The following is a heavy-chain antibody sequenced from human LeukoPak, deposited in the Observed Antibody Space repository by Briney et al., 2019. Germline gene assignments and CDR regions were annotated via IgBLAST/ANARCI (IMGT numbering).Heavy chain of an antibody. CDR2: IYHSGST. V-gene: IGHV4-38-2*02. CDR1: GYSISSTYY. Sequence: NSSETLSLTCTVSGYSISSTYYWGWIRQPPGKGLEWIGSIYHSGSTYYNPSLKSRVTISVDTSMNQFSLKLSSVTAADTAVYYCARDQEVAGHWFDPWGQGTLVTVSS. CDR3: ARDQEVAGHWFDP. J-gene: IGHJ5*02.